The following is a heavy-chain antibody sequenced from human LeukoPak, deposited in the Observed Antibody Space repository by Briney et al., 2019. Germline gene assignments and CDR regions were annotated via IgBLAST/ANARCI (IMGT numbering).Heavy chain of an antibody. D-gene: IGHD6-13*01. J-gene: IGHJ5*02. Sequence: GASVKVSCKASGYTFTSYDINWVRQATGQGLEWMGWMNPNSGNTGYAQKFHGRVTMTRNTSISTAYMELSSLRSEDTAVYYCARGSIAAAGTFDPWGQGTLVTVSS. V-gene: IGHV1-8*01. CDR3: ARGSIAAAGTFDP. CDR1: GYTFTSYD. CDR2: MNPNSGNT.